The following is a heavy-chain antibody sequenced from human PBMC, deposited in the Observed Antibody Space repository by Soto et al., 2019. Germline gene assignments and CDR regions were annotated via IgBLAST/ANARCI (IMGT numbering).Heavy chain of an antibody. Sequence: PSETLSLTVTVSGYSIRSGYYWSWIRQTRGKGLEWIGSISHSGTSFNNPPLRSRVTISMDTTNNHFSLKINSLTATDTAVYYCARASGGHSGLGHCSDPWGQGTLVTVSS. CDR3: ARASGGHSGLGHCSDP. CDR2: ISHSGTS. J-gene: IGHJ5*02. CDR1: GYSIRSGYY. V-gene: IGHV4-38-2*02. D-gene: IGHD2-21*02.